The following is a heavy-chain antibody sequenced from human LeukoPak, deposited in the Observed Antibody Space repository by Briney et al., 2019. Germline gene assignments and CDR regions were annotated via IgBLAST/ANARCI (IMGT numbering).Heavy chain of an antibody. V-gene: IGHV1-18*01. J-gene: IGHJ4*02. Sequence: ASVRVSCKASGYSFTNYGICWVRQAPGQGLEWMGWISYTGNTKYAPKVQGRVTMTADTSTSTAYMELRSLSSDDTAVYYCARGLYYYGSGSPNDYWGQGTLVTVSS. CDR2: ISYTGNT. CDR3: ARGLYYYGSGSPNDY. D-gene: IGHD3-10*01. CDR1: GYSFTNYG.